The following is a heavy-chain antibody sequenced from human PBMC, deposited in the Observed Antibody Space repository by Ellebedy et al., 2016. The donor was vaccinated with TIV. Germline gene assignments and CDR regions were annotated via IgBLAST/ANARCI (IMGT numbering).Heavy chain of an antibody. D-gene: IGHD2-15*01. J-gene: IGHJ3*02. CDR2: IYYSGST. CDR1: GGSISSYY. V-gene: IGHV4-59*01. CDR3: ARVRSQYCSGGNCYLLDAFDI. Sequence: SETLSLTCTVSGGSISSYYWSWIRQSPGKGLEWIGYIYYSGSTDYNPSLKSRLTISVDTSKNQFSLNLSSVTAADTAVYYCARVRSQYCSGGNCYLLDAFDIWGQGTMVIVSS.